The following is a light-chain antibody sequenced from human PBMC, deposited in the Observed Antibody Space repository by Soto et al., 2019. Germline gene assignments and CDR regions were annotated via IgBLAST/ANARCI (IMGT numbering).Light chain of an antibody. V-gene: IGLV2-18*02. J-gene: IGLJ1*01. CDR3: NSYTSSSTYV. CDR2: EVS. CDR1: SSDVGSYNR. Sequence: QTVLTQPPSVCGSPGQSVTISCTGTSSDVGSYNRVSWYQQPPGTAPKLMIYEVSNRPSGVPDRFSGSKSGNTASLTISGLQAEDEADYYCNSYTSSSTYVFGTGTKLTVL.